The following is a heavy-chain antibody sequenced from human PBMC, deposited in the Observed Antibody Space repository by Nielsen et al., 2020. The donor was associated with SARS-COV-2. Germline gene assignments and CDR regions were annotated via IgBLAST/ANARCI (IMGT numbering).Heavy chain of an antibody. Sequence: AEPLSLTCSIYGGSMTFCYWSWIRQAPGKGLEWIAYNYHSANTMYNASLKSRVTMSVDTSKNQLSLRLTSLTAADTAVYYCAGGRAPLLSGGPGIRVTVSS. V-gene: IGHV4-59*03. D-gene: IGHD2-21*01. CDR3: AGGRAPLLS. CDR1: GGSMTFCY. CDR2: NYHSANT. J-gene: IGHJ1*01.